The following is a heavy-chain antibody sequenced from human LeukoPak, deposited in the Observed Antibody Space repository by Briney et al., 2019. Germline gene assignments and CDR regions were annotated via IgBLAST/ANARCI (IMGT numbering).Heavy chain of an antibody. CDR1: GGSFNGYY. D-gene: IGHD3-22*01. Sequence: SETLSLTCAVYGGSFNGYYWTWIRQPPGKGLEWIGEIDNTGDTNYNSSLKSRVTISVDTSKNQFSLKLSSVTAADTAVYYCARVRSSGLSLDYWGQGTLVTVSS. CDR2: IDNTGDT. CDR3: ARVRSSGLSLDY. V-gene: IGHV4-34*01. J-gene: IGHJ4*02.